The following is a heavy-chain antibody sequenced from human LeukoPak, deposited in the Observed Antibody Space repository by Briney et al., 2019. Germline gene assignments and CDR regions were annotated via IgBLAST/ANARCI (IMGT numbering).Heavy chain of an antibody. Sequence: GASVKVSCKASGYTFTCYYMHWVRQAPGQGLEWMGWINPNSGGTNYAQKFQGRVTMTRDTSISTAYMELSRLRSDDTAVYYCARGPIVVVTIFDYWGQGTLVTVSS. V-gene: IGHV1-2*02. CDR2: INPNSGGT. CDR1: GYTFTCYY. J-gene: IGHJ4*02. CDR3: ARGPIVVVTIFDY. D-gene: IGHD3-22*01.